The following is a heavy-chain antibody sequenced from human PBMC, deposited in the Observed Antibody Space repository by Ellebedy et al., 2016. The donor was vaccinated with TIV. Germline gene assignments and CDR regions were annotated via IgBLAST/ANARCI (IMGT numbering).Heavy chain of an antibody. CDR2: INHSGST. J-gene: IGHJ5*02. CDR3: ARDLGRFDP. V-gene: IGHV4-34*01. Sequence: MPSETLSLTCAVYGGSFSGYYWSWIRQPPGKGLEWIGEINHSGSTNYNPSLKSRVTISVDTSKNQFSLKLSSVTAADTAVYYCARDLGRFDPWGQGTLVTVSS. CDR1: GGSFSGYY.